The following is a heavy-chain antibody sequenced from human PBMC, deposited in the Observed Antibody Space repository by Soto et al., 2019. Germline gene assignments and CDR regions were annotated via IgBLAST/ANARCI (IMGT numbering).Heavy chain of an antibody. Sequence: SETLSLTCTVSGGSISGYYWSWIRQPPGKGLEWIGYIYYSGSTNYNPSLESRVTISIDTSKNQFSLKLSSVTAADTAVYSCARHYCSGDNCYYFDYWGQGTLVTVSS. V-gene: IGHV4-59*08. CDR2: IYYSGST. D-gene: IGHD2-15*01. J-gene: IGHJ4*02. CDR3: ARHYCSGDNCYYFDY. CDR1: GGSISGYY.